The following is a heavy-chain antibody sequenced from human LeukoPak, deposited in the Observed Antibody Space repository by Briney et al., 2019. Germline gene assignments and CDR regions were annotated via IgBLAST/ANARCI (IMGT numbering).Heavy chain of an antibody. V-gene: IGHV3-53*01. CDR2: IYSGGST. J-gene: IGHJ4*02. D-gene: IGHD1-14*01. CDR1: GFTVSSNY. Sequence: PGGSLRLSCAASGFTVSSNYMSRVRQAPGKGLEWVSVIYSGGSTYYADSVKGRFTISRDNSKNTLYLQMNSLRAEDTAVYYCARDVRPGGFDYWGQGTLVTVSS. CDR3: ARDVRPGGFDY.